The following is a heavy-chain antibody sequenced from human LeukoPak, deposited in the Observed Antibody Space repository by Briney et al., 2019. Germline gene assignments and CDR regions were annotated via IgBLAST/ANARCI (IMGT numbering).Heavy chain of an antibody. CDR2: ISGEGNNN. J-gene: IGHJ4*02. Sequence: GGSLRLSCAASGFTFSSYEMNWVRQAPGKGLEWVAVISGEGNNNYYAESVKGRFSISRDNSKNTLYLQISNLRDEDTAVYFCARDTYSSSWSPLTYWGQGTLVTVSS. D-gene: IGHD6-13*01. CDR1: GFTFSSYE. V-gene: IGHV3-30-3*01. CDR3: ARDTYSSSWSPLTY.